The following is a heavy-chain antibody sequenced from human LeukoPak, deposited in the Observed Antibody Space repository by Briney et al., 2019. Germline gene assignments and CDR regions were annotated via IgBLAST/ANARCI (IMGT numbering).Heavy chain of an antibody. CDR3: AKEIRITMIVVHPDV. D-gene: IGHD3-22*01. J-gene: IGHJ6*02. V-gene: IGHV3-21*04. CDR1: GFTFSTYS. CDR2: ITTSTTVPHI. Sequence: PGGSLRLSCAASGFTFSTYSMNWVRQAPGRGLEWVSSITTSTTVPHIFYADSVTGRFTISRDNADNSLFLQMNSLRAEDTAVYYCAKEIRITMIVVHPDVWGQGTTVTVFS.